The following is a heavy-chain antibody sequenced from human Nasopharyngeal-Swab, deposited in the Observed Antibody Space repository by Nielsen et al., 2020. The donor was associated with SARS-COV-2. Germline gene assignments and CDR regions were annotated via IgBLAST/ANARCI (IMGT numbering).Heavy chain of an antibody. CDR2: IYYSGST. D-gene: IGHD3-22*01. Sequence: RQAPGKGLEWIGYIYYSGSTYHNPSLKSRVTISVDTSKNQFSLKLSSVTAADTAVYYCARATMIVVVIGAFDIWGQGTMVTVSS. V-gene: IGHV4-31*02. J-gene: IGHJ3*02. CDR3: ARATMIVVVIGAFDI.